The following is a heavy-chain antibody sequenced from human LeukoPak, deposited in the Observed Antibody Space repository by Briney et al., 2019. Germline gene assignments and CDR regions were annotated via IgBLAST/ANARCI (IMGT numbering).Heavy chain of an antibody. Sequence: GGSLRLSCAASGFTFSNYTMTWVRQAPGKGLEWVSSISSSSSFIYYADSMKGRFTTSRDNAKNSLYLQMNSLRAEDTAVYYCARDSSPFYNSGWIYYFDSWGQGTLVTVSS. CDR3: ARDSSPFYNSGWIYYFDS. CDR1: GFTFSNYT. J-gene: IGHJ4*02. V-gene: IGHV3-21*01. D-gene: IGHD6-19*01. CDR2: ISSSSSFI.